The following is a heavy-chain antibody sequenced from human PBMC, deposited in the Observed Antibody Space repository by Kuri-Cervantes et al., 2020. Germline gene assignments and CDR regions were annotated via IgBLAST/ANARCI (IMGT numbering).Heavy chain of an antibody. J-gene: IGHJ6*02. D-gene: IGHD2-8*01. CDR3: AKDVLMVYATPYGMDV. Sequence: GESLKISCAASGFTFSDYYMSWIRQAPGKGLEWVSYISSSGSTIYYADSVKGRFTISRDNAKNSLYLQMNSLRAEDTAVYYCAKDVLMVYATPYGMDVWGQGTTVTVSS. CDR1: GFTFSDYY. CDR2: ISSSGSTI. V-gene: IGHV3-11*04.